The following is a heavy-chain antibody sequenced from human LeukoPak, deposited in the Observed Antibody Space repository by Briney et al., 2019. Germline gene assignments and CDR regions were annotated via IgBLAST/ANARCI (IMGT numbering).Heavy chain of an antibody. CDR1: GFTFSSYA. CDR3: AKDYYGSGGAFDI. D-gene: IGHD3-10*01. Sequence: GGSLRLSCAASGFTFSSYAMSWVRQAPGKGLEWVSAISGSGGSTYYADSVKGRFTISRDNSKNTLYLQMNSPRAEGTAVYYCAKDYYGSGGAFDIWGQGTMVTVSS. V-gene: IGHV3-23*01. CDR2: ISGSGGST. J-gene: IGHJ3*02.